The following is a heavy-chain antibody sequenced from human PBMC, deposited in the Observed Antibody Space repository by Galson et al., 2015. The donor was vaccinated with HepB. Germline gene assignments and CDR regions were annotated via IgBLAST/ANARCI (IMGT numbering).Heavy chain of an antibody. CDR1: GGTFSSSA. Sequence: SVKVSCKASGGTFSSSAISWVRQAPGQGLEWMGGIIPILGITNYAQKFQGRVTITADKSTSTAYMELSSLRSEDTAVYYCALGIAIFGVVLDYYYYMDVWGKGTTVTVPS. V-gene: IGHV1-69*10. CDR3: ALGIAIFGVVLDYYYYMDV. J-gene: IGHJ6*03. CDR2: IIPILGIT. D-gene: IGHD3-3*01.